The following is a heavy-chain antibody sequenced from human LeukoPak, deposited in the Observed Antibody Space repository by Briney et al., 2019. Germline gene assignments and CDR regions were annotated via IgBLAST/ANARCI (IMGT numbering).Heavy chain of an antibody. CDR3: ARDQDASSSSPPGWFDP. Sequence: SQTLSLTCAISGDSVSSNSAAWNWIRQSPSRGLEWLGRTYYRYKWYNDYAVSVKSRITINPDTSKNQFSLQLNSVTPEDTAVYYCARDQDASSSSPPGWFDPWGQGTLVTVSS. V-gene: IGHV6-1*01. J-gene: IGHJ5*02. CDR1: GDSVSSNSAA. D-gene: IGHD6-13*01. CDR2: TYYRYKWYN.